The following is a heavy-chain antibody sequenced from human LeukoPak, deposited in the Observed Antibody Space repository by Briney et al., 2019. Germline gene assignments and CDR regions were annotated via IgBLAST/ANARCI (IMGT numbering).Heavy chain of an antibody. CDR1: GGSISDHNW. V-gene: IGHV4-4*02. CDR2: IYHTGSR. Sequence: SGTLSLTCAVSGGSISDHNWWSWVRQPPGKGLEWIGEIYHTGSRNSNSLLMSRLTISVDTSKNQFSLKLSSVTAADTAVYYCARHWAIVAPFDYWGQGTLVTVSS. CDR3: ARHWAIVAPFDY. D-gene: IGHD5-12*01. J-gene: IGHJ4*02.